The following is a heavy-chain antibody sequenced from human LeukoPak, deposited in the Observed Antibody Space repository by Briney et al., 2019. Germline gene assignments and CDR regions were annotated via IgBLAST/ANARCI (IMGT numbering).Heavy chain of an antibody. CDR2: IRYDGSNK. V-gene: IGHV3-30*02. CDR3: ARDREFLGWGTTFDM. D-gene: IGHD3-3*01. Sequence: GGSLRLSCAASGFTFSSYDMHWVRQAPGKGLEWVAFIRYDGSNKFYADSVKGRFTISRDNSKNTLYLLMNSLRTEDTAAYFCARDREFLGWGTTFDMWGQGTMVTVAS. CDR1: GFTFSSYD. J-gene: IGHJ3*02.